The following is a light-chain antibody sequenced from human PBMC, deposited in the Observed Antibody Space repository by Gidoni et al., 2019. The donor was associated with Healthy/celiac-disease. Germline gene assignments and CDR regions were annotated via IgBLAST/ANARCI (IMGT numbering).Light chain of an antibody. CDR1: QSVSSSY. V-gene: IGKV3-20*01. CDR3: QQYGSSPRT. Sequence: EIVLRQSPGTLSLSPGERATLSCRASQSVSSSYLAWYQQKPGQAPRLLIYGASSRATGIPDRFSGSGSGTDFTLTISRLEPEDFAVYYCQQYGSSPRTFGQXTKVEIK. J-gene: IGKJ1*01. CDR2: GAS.